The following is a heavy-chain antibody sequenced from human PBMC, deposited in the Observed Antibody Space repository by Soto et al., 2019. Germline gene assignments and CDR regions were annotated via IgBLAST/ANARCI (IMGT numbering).Heavy chain of an antibody. CDR3: AKDPGYGDCEVDY. D-gene: IGHD4-17*01. Sequence: QVQLVESGGGLVQPGRSLRLSCAASGFTFSSYGMHWVRQAPGKGLEWVAVISYDGSNKYYADSVKVRFTISRDNSKNRLYLPMNSVKAEETAVYYWAKDPGYGDCEVDYWGQGPLVLVSS. V-gene: IGHV3-30*18. CDR2: ISYDGSNK. CDR1: GFTFSSYG. J-gene: IGHJ4*02.